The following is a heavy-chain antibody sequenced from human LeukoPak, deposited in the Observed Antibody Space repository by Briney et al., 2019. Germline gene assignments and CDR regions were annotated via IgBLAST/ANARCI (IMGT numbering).Heavy chain of an antibody. D-gene: IGHD3-10*01. J-gene: IGHJ6*03. CDR3: ARERGSYYYMDV. V-gene: IGHV1-8*02. CDR2: MNPNSGNT. Sequence: ASVKVSCKASGYTFTSYYMHWVRQAPGQGLEWMGWMNPNSGNTGYAQKFQGRVTMTRNTSISTAYMELSSLRSEDTAVYYCARERGSYYYMDVWGKGTTVTVSS. CDR1: GYTFTSYY.